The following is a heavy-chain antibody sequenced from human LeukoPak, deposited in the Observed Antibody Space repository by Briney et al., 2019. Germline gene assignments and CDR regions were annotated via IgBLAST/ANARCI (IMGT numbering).Heavy chain of an antibody. V-gene: IGHV1-2*02. CDR3: ARPRGFGSGSAHFDF. D-gene: IGHD3-10*01. Sequence: GASVKVSCKASGYTFTGYYLHWVRQAPGQGLEWMGYINPNSGGTNYAQKFQGRVTMTWDTSISTAYMELSGLRSDDTAVYYCARPRGFGSGSAHFDFWGQGTLVTVSS. CDR2: INPNSGGT. CDR1: GYTFTGYY. J-gene: IGHJ4*02.